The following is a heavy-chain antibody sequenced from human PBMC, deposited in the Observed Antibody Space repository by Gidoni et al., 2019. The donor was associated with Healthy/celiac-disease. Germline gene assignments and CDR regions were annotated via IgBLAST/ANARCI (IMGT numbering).Heavy chain of an antibody. Sequence: EVQLVESGGGLIQPGGSLRLSCAASGFTVSSNYMSWVRQAPGKGLEWVSVIYSDGSTYYADSVKGRFTISRDNSKNTLYLQMNSLRAEDTAVYYCARDLYSSSWAYYYYYGMDVWGQGTTVTVSS. CDR3: ARDLYSSSWAYYYYYGMDV. CDR2: IYSDGST. J-gene: IGHJ6*02. V-gene: IGHV3-53*01. CDR1: GFTVSSNY. D-gene: IGHD6-13*01.